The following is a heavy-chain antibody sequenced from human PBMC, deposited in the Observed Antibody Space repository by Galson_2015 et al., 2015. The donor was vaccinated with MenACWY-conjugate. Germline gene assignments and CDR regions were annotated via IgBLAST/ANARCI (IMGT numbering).Heavy chain of an antibody. CDR1: GFTFSTYW. CDR2: ISGDESTT. V-gene: IGHV3-74*01. CDR3: VRGTKACKGVDY. D-gene: IGHD2-8*01. Sequence: TLRLSCAVSGFTFSTYWMHWVRQIPGKGLACVSCISGDESTTDYAASVKGRFTISRDNAKNTLFLQMNRLRTEDTAVYYCVRGTKACKGVDYWGQGTLVTVSS. J-gene: IGHJ4*02.